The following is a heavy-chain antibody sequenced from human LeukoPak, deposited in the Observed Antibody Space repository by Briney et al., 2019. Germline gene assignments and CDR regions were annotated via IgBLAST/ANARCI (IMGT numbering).Heavy chain of an antibody. J-gene: IGHJ3*02. CDR2: IYSSGST. CDR3: ARHWDDILTGYAFDI. Sequence: SETLSLTCSVSGGSIRGSYWNWIRQPAGKGLEWIGRIYSSGSTNYNPSLKSRVTMSVDTSKNQFSLKLTSVTAADTAVYYCARHWDDILTGYAFDIWGQGTMVTVSS. D-gene: IGHD3-9*01. V-gene: IGHV4-4*07. CDR1: GGSIRGSY.